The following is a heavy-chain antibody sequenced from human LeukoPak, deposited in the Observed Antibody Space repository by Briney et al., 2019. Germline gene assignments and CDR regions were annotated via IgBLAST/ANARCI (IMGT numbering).Heavy chain of an antibody. CDR2: ISSSSSYI. V-gene: IGHV3-21*01. CDR1: GFTFSSYS. J-gene: IGHJ4*02. CDR3: ASNLDYYDSSGYDGANY. D-gene: IGHD3-22*01. Sequence: GGSLRLSCAASGFTFSSYSMYWVRQAPGKGLEWVSSISSSSSYIYYADSVKGRFTISRDNAKNSLYLQMNSLRAEDTAVYYCASNLDYYDSSGYDGANYWGQGTLVTVSS.